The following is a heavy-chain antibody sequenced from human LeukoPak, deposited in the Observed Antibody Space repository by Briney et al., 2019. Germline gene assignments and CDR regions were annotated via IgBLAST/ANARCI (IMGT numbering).Heavy chain of an antibody. D-gene: IGHD3-3*01. CDR2: INPNSGGT. V-gene: IGHV1-2*06. CDR1: GYTFTGYY. Sequence: ASVKVSCKASGYTFTGYYMHWVRQAPGQGLEWMGRINPNSGGTNYAQKFQGRVTMTRDTSISTAYMELSRLRSDDTAVYYCARDWGPFGVVIMFDYWGQGTLVTVSS. CDR3: ARDWGPFGVVIMFDY. J-gene: IGHJ4*02.